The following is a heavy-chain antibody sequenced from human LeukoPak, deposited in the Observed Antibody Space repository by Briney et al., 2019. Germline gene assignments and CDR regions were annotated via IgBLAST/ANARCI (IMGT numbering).Heavy chain of an antibody. V-gene: IGHV4-4*07. CDR3: ARVAVAGTDFDY. CDR1: GGSITNYY. Sequence: SETLSLTCAVSGGSITNYYWSWIRQPAGKGLEWIGRIYTSGSTNYNPSLKSRVTISVDTSKNQFSLKLSSVTAADTAVYYCARVAVAGTDFDYWGQGTLVTVSS. D-gene: IGHD6-19*01. CDR2: IYTSGST. J-gene: IGHJ4*02.